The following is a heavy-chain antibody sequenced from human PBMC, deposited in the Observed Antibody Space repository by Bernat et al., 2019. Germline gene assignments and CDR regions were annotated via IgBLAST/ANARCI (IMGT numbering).Heavy chain of an antibody. Sequence: QVQLVESGGGVVQPGRSLRLSCAASGFTFSSYGMHWVRQAPGKGLEWVAVISYDGSNKYYADSVKGRFTISRDNSKNTLYLQMNSLRAEDKAVYYCANDSHDCCSWYGYYYYYGMDVWGQGTTVTVSS. V-gene: IGHV3-30*18. D-gene: IGHD6-13*01. CDR3: ANDSHDCCSWYGYYYYYGMDV. J-gene: IGHJ6*02. CDR1: GFTFSSYG. CDR2: ISYDGSNK.